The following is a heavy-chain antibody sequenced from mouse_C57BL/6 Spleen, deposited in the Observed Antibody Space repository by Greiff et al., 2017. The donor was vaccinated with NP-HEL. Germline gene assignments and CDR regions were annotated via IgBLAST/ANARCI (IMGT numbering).Heavy chain of an antibody. CDR3: AREITTVVARYFDV. J-gene: IGHJ1*03. D-gene: IGHD1-1*01. CDR1: GYAFSSSW. V-gene: IGHV1-82*01. Sequence: VQLQESGPELVKPGASVKISCKASGYAFSSSWMNWVKQRPGKGLEWIGRIYPGDGDTNYNGKFKGKATLTADKSSSTAYMQLSSLTSEDSAVYFCAREITTVVARYFDVWGTGTTVTVSS. CDR2: IYPGDGDT.